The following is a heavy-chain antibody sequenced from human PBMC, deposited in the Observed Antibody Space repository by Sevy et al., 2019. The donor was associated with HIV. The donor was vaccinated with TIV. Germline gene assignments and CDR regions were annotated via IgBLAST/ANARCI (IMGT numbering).Heavy chain of an antibody. V-gene: IGHV3-30-3*01. CDR2: LSYDGNIE. D-gene: IGHD3-22*01. CDR3: ARDLGYESTGYLPLFDN. Sequence: GGSLRLSCAASGFTFSTHAMHWVRRAPGKGLEWVAILSYDGNIEYYPDSVKGRFTISRDDSKNTLYLQMNSLRSEDTALYYCARDLGYESTGYLPLFDNWGQGTLVTVSS. J-gene: IGHJ4*02. CDR1: GFTFSTHA.